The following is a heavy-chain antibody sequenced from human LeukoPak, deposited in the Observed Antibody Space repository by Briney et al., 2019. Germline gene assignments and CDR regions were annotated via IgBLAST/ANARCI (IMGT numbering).Heavy chain of an antibody. CDR3: TTGRSGYLILFDY. CDR2: ISGSGGST. CDR1: GFTFSSYA. D-gene: IGHD3-22*01. J-gene: IGHJ4*02. Sequence: GGSLRLSCATSGFTFSSYAMSWVRQAPGKGLEWVSAISGSGGSTYYADSVKGRFTISRDNSKNTLYLQMNSLRAEDTAVYYCTTGRSGYLILFDYWGQGTLVTVSS. V-gene: IGHV3-23*01.